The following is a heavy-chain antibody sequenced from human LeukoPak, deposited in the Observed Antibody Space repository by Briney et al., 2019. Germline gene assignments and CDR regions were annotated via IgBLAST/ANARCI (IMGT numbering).Heavy chain of an antibody. V-gene: IGHV1-46*01. CDR3: ARAPPRYRYSGSYSS. J-gene: IGHJ4*02. CDR1: GYTFTSYY. CDR2: INPSGGST. Sequence: ASVKVSCKASGYTFTSYYMHWVRQAPGQGLEWMGIINPSGGSTSCAQKFQGRVTMTRDTSTSTVYMELSSLRSEDTAVYYCARAPPRYRYSGSYSSWGQGTLVTVSS. D-gene: IGHD1-26*01.